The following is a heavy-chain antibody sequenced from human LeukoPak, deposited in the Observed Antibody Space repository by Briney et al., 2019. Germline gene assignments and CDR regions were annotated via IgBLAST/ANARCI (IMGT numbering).Heavy chain of an antibody. CDR3: ARPGLFLSTVNWFDP. D-gene: IGHD4-17*01. J-gene: IGHJ5*02. CDR2: ISYDGSNK. V-gene: IGHV3-30*04. Sequence: GGSLRLSCAASGFTFSSYAMHWVRQAPGKGLEWVAVISYDGSNKYYADSVKGRFTISRDNSKNTLYLRMNSLRAEDTAVYYCARPGLFLSTVNWFDPWGQGTLVTVSS. CDR1: GFTFSSYA.